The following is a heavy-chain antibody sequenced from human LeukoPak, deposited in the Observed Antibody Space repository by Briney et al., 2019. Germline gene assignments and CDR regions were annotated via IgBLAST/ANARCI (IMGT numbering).Heavy chain of an antibody. V-gene: IGHV3-23*01. CDR2: VSGSGGST. J-gene: IGHJ4*02. CDR3: ARDYGSGSYYGY. CDR1: GFTFSNYA. Sequence: GGSLRLSCAASGFTFSNYAMSWVRQPPGKGLEWVSSVSGSGGSTYYADSVKGRFTISRDNSKNTLYMQMNSLRAEDTAVYYCARDYGSGSYYGYWGQGTLVTVSS. D-gene: IGHD1-26*01.